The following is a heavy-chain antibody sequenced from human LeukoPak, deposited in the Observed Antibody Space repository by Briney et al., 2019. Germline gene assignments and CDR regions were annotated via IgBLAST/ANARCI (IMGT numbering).Heavy chain of an antibody. Sequence: VASVKVSCKASGYTFTDYYMHWVRQAPGQGLEWMGWINPNSGGTNFAQKFQGRVAMTRDTSISTAYLELGSLRSDDTAVYFCARARWQLVPYFDSWGQGPLVTVSS. CDR3: ARARWQLVPYFDS. J-gene: IGHJ4*02. V-gene: IGHV1-2*02. D-gene: IGHD6-6*01. CDR2: INPNSGGT. CDR1: GYTFTDYY.